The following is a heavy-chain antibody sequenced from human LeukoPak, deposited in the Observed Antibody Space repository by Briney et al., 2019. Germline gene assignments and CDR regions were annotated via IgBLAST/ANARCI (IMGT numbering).Heavy chain of an antibody. CDR2: ISA. V-gene: IGHV1-18*01. D-gene: IGHD6-13*01. Sequence: GASVKVSCKASGYTFTSYGISWVRQAPGQGLEWMGWISAYAQNLQGRVTMTTDTSTSTAYMELRSLRSDDTAVYYCARGLARKGGIAAVRVWFDPWGQGTLVTVSS. CDR1: GYTFTSYG. CDR3: ARGLARKGGIAAVRVWFDP. J-gene: IGHJ5*02.